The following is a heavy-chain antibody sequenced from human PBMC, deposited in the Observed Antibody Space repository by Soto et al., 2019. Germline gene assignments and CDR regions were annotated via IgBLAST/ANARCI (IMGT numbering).Heavy chain of an antibody. CDR2: IIPIFGTA. CDR3: ARAYGGSNWFDP. V-gene: IGHV1-69*13. CDR1: GGTFSSYA. D-gene: IGHD4-17*01. J-gene: IGHJ5*02. Sequence: EASVKVSCKASGGTFSSYAISWVRQAPGQGLEWMGGIIPIFGTANYAQKFQGRVTITADESTSTAYMELSSLRSEDTAVYYCARAYGGSNWFDPWGQGTLVTVSS.